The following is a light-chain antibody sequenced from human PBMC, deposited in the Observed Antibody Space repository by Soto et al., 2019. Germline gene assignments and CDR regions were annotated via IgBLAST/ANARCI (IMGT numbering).Light chain of an antibody. J-gene: IGKJ1*01. CDR1: QSISSW. CDR2: KAS. CDR3: QQYNSYSAT. Sequence: DIQMTQSPSTLSASVGDRVTITCRASQSISSWLAWYQQKPGKAPKLLIYKASSLESGVPSRFSGSGSGTEVTHTISSLQADDFATYYCQQYNSYSATFGQGTKVEIK. V-gene: IGKV1-5*03.